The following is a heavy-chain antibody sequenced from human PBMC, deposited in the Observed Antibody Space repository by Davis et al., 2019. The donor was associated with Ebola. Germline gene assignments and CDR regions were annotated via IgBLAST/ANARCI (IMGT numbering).Heavy chain of an antibody. V-gene: IGHV3-53*05. Sequence: GGSLRLSCAASGFSVSSNYMNWVRQAPGKGLEWVSVIYSGGTTYYADSVKGRFTISRDNSKNTLYLQMSSLRAEDTAVYYCAKAGPQQYFDYWGQGTLVTVSS. CDR1: GFSVSSNY. J-gene: IGHJ4*02. CDR3: AKAGPQQYFDY. CDR2: IYSGGTT.